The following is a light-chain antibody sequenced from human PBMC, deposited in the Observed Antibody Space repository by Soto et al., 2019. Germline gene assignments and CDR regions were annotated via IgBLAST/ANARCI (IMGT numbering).Light chain of an antibody. CDR2: DAS. CDR1: QSVSSY. V-gene: IGKV3-11*01. J-gene: IGKJ3*01. Sequence: EIVLTQSPATLSLSPGERATLSCRASQSVSSYLDWYQQKPGQAPRLLIYDASNRATGIPARFSGSGSGTDFTLTISSLEPEDFAVYYCQQRSNWPGVTFGPGTKVDIK. CDR3: QQRSNWPGVT.